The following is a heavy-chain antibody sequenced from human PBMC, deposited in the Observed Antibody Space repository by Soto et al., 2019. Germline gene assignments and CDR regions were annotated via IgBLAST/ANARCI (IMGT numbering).Heavy chain of an antibody. J-gene: IGHJ4*02. D-gene: IGHD3-10*01. CDR1: GFTFSSYA. V-gene: IGHV3-23*01. CDR3: AKDQGLRGYYGSGSYYTSLYYFDY. CDR2: ISGSGGST. Sequence: GGSLRLSCAASGFTFSSYAMSWVRQAPGKGLEWVSAISGSGGSTYYADSVKGRFTISRDNSKNTLYLQMNSLRAEDTAVYYCAKDQGLRGYYGSGSYYTSLYYFDYWGQGTLVTVSS.